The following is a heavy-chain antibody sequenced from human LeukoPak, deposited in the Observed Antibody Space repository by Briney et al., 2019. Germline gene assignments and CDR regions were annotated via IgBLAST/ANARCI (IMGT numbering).Heavy chain of an antibody. V-gene: IGHV1-2*02. D-gene: IGHD2-15*01. J-gene: IGHJ4*02. CDR1: GYTFIAYY. CDR2: VNSNSGGT. CDR3: ARGYCSGGSCYHFES. Sequence: ASVKVSCKASGYTFIAYYMHWVRQAPGQGLEWMGWVNSNSGGTHYAQKFEGRVTMTRDTSISTAYMELSRLKSDDTAVYYCARGYCSGGSCYHFESWGQGTLVTVSS.